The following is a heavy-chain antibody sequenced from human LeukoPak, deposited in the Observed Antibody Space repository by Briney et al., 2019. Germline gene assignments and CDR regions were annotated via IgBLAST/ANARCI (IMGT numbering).Heavy chain of an antibody. V-gene: IGHV4-4*07. D-gene: IGHD3-10*01. CDR3: ARDLAVRGVISSNWFDP. Sequence: SETLSLTCTVSGGSISSYYWSWIRQPAGKGLEWIGRIYTSGSTNYNPSLKSRATMSVGTSKNQFSLKLSSVTAADTAVYYCARDLAVRGVISSNWFDPWGQGTLVTVSS. CDR1: GGSISSYY. CDR2: IYTSGST. J-gene: IGHJ5*02.